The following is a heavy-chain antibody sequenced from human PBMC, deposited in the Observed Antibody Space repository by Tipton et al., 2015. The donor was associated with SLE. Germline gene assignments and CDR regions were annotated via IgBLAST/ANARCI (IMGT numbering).Heavy chain of an antibody. Sequence: TLSLTCAVYGGSFSGYSWGWIRQPPGKGLEWIGSIYHRGNTYYNPSLRSRVTLSVDATNNYFSLTLTSVTAADTALYYCARENSGSLDENYYYYMDVWGKVTTVTVSS. J-gene: IGHJ6*03. CDR2: IYHRGNT. CDR1: GGSFSGYS. V-gene: IGHV4-38-2*02. CDR3: ARENSGSLDENYYYYMDV. D-gene: IGHD1-26*01.